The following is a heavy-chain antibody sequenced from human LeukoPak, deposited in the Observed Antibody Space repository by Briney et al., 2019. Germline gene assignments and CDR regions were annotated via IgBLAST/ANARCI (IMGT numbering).Heavy chain of an antibody. Sequence: PSETLSLTCTVSGGSISSYYWSWLRQPPDKGLEWIGYIHYSGTTKYNPSLKSRVTISIDTSKNQFSMKLRSVTAADTAVYYCARSEASHYFDSWGQGTPVTVSS. J-gene: IGHJ4*02. D-gene: IGHD2-2*01. CDR1: GGSISSYY. V-gene: IGHV4-59*08. CDR2: IHYSGTT. CDR3: ARSEASHYFDS.